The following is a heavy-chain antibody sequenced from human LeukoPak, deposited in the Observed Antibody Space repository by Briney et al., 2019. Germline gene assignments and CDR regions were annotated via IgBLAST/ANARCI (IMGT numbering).Heavy chain of an antibody. CDR2: ISPSGGGT. CDR1: GFTFSSYG. V-gene: IGHV3-23*01. Sequence: PGGSLRLSCAASGFTFSSYGMNWVRQAPGKGLEWVSGISPSGGGTYYADSVKGRFTISRDNSKNTLYLQMNSLRAEDTAVYYCAREQRYWDVWGKGTTVTVSS. CDR3: AREQRYWDV. J-gene: IGHJ6*04. D-gene: IGHD2-8*02.